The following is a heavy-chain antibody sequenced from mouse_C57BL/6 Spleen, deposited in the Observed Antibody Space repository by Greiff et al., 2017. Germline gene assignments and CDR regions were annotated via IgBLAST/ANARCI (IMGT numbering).Heavy chain of an antibody. J-gene: IGHJ3*01. CDR1: GISITTGNYR. D-gene: IGHD2-4*01. Sequence: EVKLMESGPGLVKPSQTVFLTCTVTGISITTGNYRWSWIRQFPGNKLEWIGYIYYSGTITYNPSLTSRTTITSDTPKNQFFLEMNSLTAEDTATYYCAGYYDYGGFAYWGQGTLVTVSA. V-gene: IGHV3-5*01. CDR2: IYYSGTI. CDR3: AGYYDYGGFAY.